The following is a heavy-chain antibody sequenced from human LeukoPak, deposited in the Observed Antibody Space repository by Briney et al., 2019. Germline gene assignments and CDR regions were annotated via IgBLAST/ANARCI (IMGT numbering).Heavy chain of an antibody. J-gene: IGHJ6*02. Sequence: GASVKVSCKASGGTFSSYAISWVRQAPGQGLEWMGGIIPIFGTANYAQKFQGRVTITADESTSTAYMELSSLRSEDTAVYYCARTSIAVGDYYYYGMDVWGQGTTVTVSS. CDR2: IIPIFGTA. D-gene: IGHD6-6*01. CDR3: ARTSIAVGDYYYYGMDV. V-gene: IGHV1-69*13. CDR1: GGTFSSYA.